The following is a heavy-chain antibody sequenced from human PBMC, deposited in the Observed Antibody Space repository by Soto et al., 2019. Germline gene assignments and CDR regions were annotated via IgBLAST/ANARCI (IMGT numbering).Heavy chain of an antibody. CDR2: IKSKTDGGTT. J-gene: IGHJ4*02. CDR1: GFTFSNAW. V-gene: IGHV3-15*01. CDR3: TTVHVGRYSSSRRLIDY. D-gene: IGHD6-13*01. Sequence: EVQLVESGGGLVKPGGSLRLSCAASGFTFSNAWMSWVRQAPGKGLEWVGRIKSKTDGGTTDYAAPVKGRFTISRDDSKNTLYLQMNSLKTEDTAVYYCTTVHVGRYSSSRRLIDYWGQGTLVTVSS.